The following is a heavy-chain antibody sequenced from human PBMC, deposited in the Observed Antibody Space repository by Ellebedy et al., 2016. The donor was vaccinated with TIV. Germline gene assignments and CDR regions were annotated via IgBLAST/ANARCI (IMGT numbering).Heavy chain of an antibody. J-gene: IGHJ4*02. CDR3: VRTARIADY. CDR2: IYNGAT. D-gene: IGHD2-21*02. CDR1: GFTFSPNA. Sequence: GGSLRLSCAASGFTFSPNAMSWVRQAPGKGLEWVSGIYNGATHYADSVKGRFTTSRDNAKNSLYLQMNSLRAEDTAVYYCVRTARIADYWGQGTLVTVSS. V-gene: IGHV3-23*03.